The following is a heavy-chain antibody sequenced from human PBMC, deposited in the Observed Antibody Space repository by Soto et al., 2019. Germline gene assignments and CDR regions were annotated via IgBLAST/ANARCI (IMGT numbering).Heavy chain of an antibody. Sequence: QITLKESGPTLVKPTQTLTLTCTFSGFSLSTSGVGVGWIRQPPGKALEWLALIYWADDKRYSPSLKSRLTITKDTTKNQVVLTMTNMDPVDTATYYCAHSVYDSSGYYPTWFDPWGQGTLVTVSS. CDR1: GFSLSTSGVG. D-gene: IGHD3-22*01. V-gene: IGHV2-5*02. CDR3: AHSVYDSSGYYPTWFDP. CDR2: IYWADDK. J-gene: IGHJ5*02.